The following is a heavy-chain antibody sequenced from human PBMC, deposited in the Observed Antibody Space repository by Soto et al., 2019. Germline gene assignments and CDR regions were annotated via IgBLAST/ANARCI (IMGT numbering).Heavy chain of an antibody. CDR3: AKDGDLYSGYSDL. CDR1: GFILNSYG. D-gene: IGHD5-12*01. CDR2: LTSGGGT. Sequence: EVQLLESGGGLVQPGGSLRLSCEASGFILNSYGMSWVRQAPGKGLEWVSTLTSGGGTHYADSVKGRFTISRENSKNTLYLQMNSLRAEDTAVYYCAKDGDLYSGYSDLWGQGTLVTGSS. V-gene: IGHV3-23*01. J-gene: IGHJ4*02.